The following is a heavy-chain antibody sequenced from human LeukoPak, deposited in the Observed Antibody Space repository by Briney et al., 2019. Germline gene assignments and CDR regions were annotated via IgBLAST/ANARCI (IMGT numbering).Heavy chain of an antibody. V-gene: IGHV4-61*09. CDR1: GGSISSGSAY. Sequence: SETLSLTCTVSGGSISSGSAYWNWIRQPAGKGLEWIGHIYATKNTNYSPSLKSRVNMSADTSKNQFSLKLTSVTAADTAIFYCASGYFVHTFDFWGQGTLGTVSS. CDR2: IYATKNT. J-gene: IGHJ4*02. D-gene: IGHD2-2*03. CDR3: ASGYFVHTFDF.